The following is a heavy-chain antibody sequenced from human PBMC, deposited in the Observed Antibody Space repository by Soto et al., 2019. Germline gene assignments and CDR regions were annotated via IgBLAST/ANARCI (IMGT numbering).Heavy chain of an antibody. CDR2: PYYSGGS. CDR3: ARLSGYDPAGAADK. D-gene: IGHD5-12*01. V-gene: IGHV4-30-4*01. CDR1: GASINSAEHY. J-gene: IGHJ4*02. Sequence: QVQLQESGPGLVKASQTLSLTCTLSGASINSAEHYWSWIRQPPGKGLEWIGYPYYSGGSYYNASLQSRVTISVDTSQNQFSLRLRSVTAADTAVYFCARLSGYDPAGAADKWGPGILVSGSS.